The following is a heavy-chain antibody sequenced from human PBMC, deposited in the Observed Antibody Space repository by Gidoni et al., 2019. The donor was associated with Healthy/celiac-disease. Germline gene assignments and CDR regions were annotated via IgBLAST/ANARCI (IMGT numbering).Heavy chain of an antibody. CDR2: INAGNGNT. J-gene: IGHJ4*02. Sequence: QVQLVQSGAAVKTPGASVKVSCKDSGYTSTSYAMHWVRQAPGQRLEWMGWINAGNGNTKYSQKFQGRVTITRDTSASTAYMELSSLRSEDTAVYYCARGSGSYFEGFDYWGQGTLVTVSS. D-gene: IGHD1-26*01. CDR1: GYTSTSYA. V-gene: IGHV1-3*01. CDR3: ARGSGSYFEGFDY.